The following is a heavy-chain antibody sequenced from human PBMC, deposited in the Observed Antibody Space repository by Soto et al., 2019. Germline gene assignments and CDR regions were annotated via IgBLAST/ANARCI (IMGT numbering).Heavy chain of an antibody. D-gene: IGHD2-2*01. CDR2: INAGNGNT. J-gene: IGHJ5*02. CDR3: ARGCSSTSCYHWFDP. CDR1: GYTFTSYA. Sequence: ASVKVSCKASGYTFTSYAMHWVRQAPGQRLEWMGWINAGNGNTKYSQKFQGRVTITRDTSASTAYMELSSLRSEDMAVYYCARGCSSTSCYHWFDPWGQGTLVTVSS. V-gene: IGHV1-3*01.